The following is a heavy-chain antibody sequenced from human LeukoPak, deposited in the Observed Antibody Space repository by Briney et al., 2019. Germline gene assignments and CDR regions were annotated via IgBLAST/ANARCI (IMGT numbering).Heavy chain of an antibody. V-gene: IGHV4-59*01. CDR3: ARARSWGELDY. D-gene: IGHD6-13*01. CDR1: GGSISSYY. J-gene: IGHJ4*02. Sequence: SETLSLTCTVSGGSISSYYWRWIRQPPGKGLEWIGYIYYSGSTNYNPSLKSRVTISVDTSKNQFSLKLSSVTAADTAVYYCARARSWGELDYWGQGTLVTVSS. CDR2: IYYSGST.